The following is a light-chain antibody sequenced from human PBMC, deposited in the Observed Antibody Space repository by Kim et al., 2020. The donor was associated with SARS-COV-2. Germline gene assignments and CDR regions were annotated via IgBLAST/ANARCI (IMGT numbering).Light chain of an antibody. CDR1: QSVCSIC. J-gene: IGKJ2*01. CDR3: QQYSIRPPYT. CDR2: SVS. Sequence: SPGERAIRSCRASQSVCSICLAWYQQKSGQAPRLLIYSVSTGATGIPDRFSGSGSGTDFTLTISRLEPEDSAMYYCQQYSIRPPYTFGQGTKLEI. V-gene: IGKV3-20*01.